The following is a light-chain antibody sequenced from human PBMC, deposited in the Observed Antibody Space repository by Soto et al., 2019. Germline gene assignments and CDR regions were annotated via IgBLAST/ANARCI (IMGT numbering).Light chain of an antibody. Sequence: QPVLTQPRSVSGSPGQSVTISCTGTSSDVGGYRFVSWYLKHPGKVPKLLIYDVSKRPSGVPDRFSGSKSGNTASLTISGLQADDETDYYCCSYAGSYTWVFGGGTKLTVL. V-gene: IGLV2-11*01. CDR3: CSYAGSYTWV. CDR2: DVS. J-gene: IGLJ3*02. CDR1: SSDVGGYRF.